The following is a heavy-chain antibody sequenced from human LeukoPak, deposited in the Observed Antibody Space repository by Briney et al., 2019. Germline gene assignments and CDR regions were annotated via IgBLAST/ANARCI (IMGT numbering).Heavy chain of an antibody. CDR1: GFVFSDYY. CDR3: ARPSRGFFDY. D-gene: IGHD3-10*01. J-gene: IGHJ4*02. Sequence: GGSLRLSCAASGFVFSDYYMHWVRQAPGKGLVWVSYISSSSNFISYGDSMRGRFTISRDNAQNSLYLQMNSLRAEDTAVYYCARPSRGFFDYWGQGTLVTVSS. CDR2: ISSSSNFI. V-gene: IGHV3-21*01.